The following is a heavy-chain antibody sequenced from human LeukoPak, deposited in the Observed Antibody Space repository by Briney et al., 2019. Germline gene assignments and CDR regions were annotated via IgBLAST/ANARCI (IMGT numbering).Heavy chain of an antibody. CDR2: IYHSGST. CDR1: GYSISSGYY. Sequence: PSETLSLTYAVSGYSISSGYYWGWIRQPPGKGLEWIGSIYHSGSTYYNPSLKSRVTISVDTSKNQFSLKLSSVTAADTAVYYCARRYYDFWSGYYTFFDYWGQGTLVTLSS. CDR3: ARRYYDFWSGYYTFFDY. V-gene: IGHV4-38-2*01. J-gene: IGHJ4*02. D-gene: IGHD3-3*01.